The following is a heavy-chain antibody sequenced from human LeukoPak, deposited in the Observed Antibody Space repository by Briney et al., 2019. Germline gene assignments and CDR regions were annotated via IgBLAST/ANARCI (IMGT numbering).Heavy chain of an antibody. Sequence: PSQTLSLTCSVSGVSITGDEDFWTWIRQPPGKGLELIGYVHHSGNRYYDSSLGSRLTISVDRSKNQFSQKLSSVTAADTAVYYCARNAAHEYYFDYWGQGTLVTVSS. CDR1: GVSITGDEDF. CDR3: ARNAAHEYYFDY. CDR2: VHHSGNR. J-gene: IGHJ4*02. D-gene: IGHD2-15*01. V-gene: IGHV4-30-2*01.